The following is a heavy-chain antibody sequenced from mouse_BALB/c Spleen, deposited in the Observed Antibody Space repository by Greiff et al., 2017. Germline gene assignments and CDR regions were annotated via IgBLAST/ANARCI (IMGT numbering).Heavy chain of an antibody. CDR3: ARQASYYGSRDGYFDV. J-gene: IGHJ1*01. D-gene: IGHD1-1*01. Sequence: DVKLVESGGGLVKLGGSLKLSCAASGFTFSSYYMSWVRQTPEKRLELVAAINSNGGSTYYPDTVTGRFTISRDNAKNTLYLQMSSLKSEDTALYYCARQASYYGSRDGYFDVGGAGPRSPSPQ. CDR1: GFTFSSYY. V-gene: IGHV5-6-2*01. CDR2: INSNGGST.